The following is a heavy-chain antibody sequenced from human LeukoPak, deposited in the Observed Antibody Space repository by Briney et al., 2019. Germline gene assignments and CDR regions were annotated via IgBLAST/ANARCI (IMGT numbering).Heavy chain of an antibody. V-gene: IGHV4-31*03. CDR2: IYYSGTT. CDR1: GGSISSGGYY. CDR3: ARDRGGSYSKGRFDY. J-gene: IGHJ4*02. Sequence: SQTLSLTCTVSGGSISSGGYYWTWIRQHPGKGLEWIGYIYYSGTTYYNPSLKTRVTISVDTSKTQFSLKLSSVTAAGTAVYYCARDRGGSYSKGRFDYWGQGTLVTVSS. D-gene: IGHD4-11*01.